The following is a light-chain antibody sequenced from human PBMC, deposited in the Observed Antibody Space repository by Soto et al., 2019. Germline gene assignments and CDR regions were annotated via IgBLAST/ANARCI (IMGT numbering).Light chain of an antibody. CDR3: QQYNNWPRT. Sequence: EIVLTQSPATLSLSPGERATLSCRASQSVSMHLAWYQQKPGQAPRLLIYDTSNRAAGIPARFSGSGSGTDFTLTISSLEPEDCAVYYCQQYNNWPRTFGQGTMVDIK. CDR1: QSVSMH. V-gene: IGKV3-11*01. CDR2: DTS. J-gene: IGKJ1*01.